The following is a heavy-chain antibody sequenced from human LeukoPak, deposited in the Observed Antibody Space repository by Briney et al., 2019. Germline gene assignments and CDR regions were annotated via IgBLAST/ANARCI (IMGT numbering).Heavy chain of an antibody. CDR3: ARDNYAGANWFDP. CDR1: GFTFSSYG. CDR2: IWYDGSNK. D-gene: IGHD1-7*01. V-gene: IGHV3-33*01. Sequence: GGSLRLSCAASGFTFSSYGMHWVRQAPGKGLEWVAVIWYDGSNKYYADSVKGRFTISRDNSKNTLYLQMNSLRAEDTAVYYCARDNYAGANWFDPWGQGTLVTVSS. J-gene: IGHJ5*02.